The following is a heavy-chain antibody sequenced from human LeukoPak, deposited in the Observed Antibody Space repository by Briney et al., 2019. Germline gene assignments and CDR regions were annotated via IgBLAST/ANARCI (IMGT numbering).Heavy chain of an antibody. CDR1: GGSISSGGYS. D-gene: IGHD3-3*01. CDR3: ARDRSAYYDFWSGYYRGAEYYYYGMDV. Sequence: SETLSLTCTVSGGSISSGGYSWSWIRQHPGKGLEWIGYIYYSGSTYYNPSLKSRVTISVDTSKNQFSLKLSSVTAADTAVYYCARDRSAYYDFWSGYYRGAEYYYYGMDVWGQGTTVTVSS. J-gene: IGHJ6*02. V-gene: IGHV4-31*03. CDR2: IYYSGST.